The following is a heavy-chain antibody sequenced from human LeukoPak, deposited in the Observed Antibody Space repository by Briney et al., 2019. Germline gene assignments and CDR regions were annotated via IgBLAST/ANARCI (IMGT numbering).Heavy chain of an antibody. D-gene: IGHD3-22*01. CDR1: GGSISSSSYY. V-gene: IGHV4-39*07. CDR2: IYYRGST. Sequence: SETLSLTCTVSGGSISSSSYYWGWIRQPPGKGLEWIGSIYYRGSTYYNPSLKSRVTISLDTSKDQFSLKLSSVTAADTAVYYCARQRYYYDSSGLRLPPTFDYWGQGTLVTVSS. CDR3: ARQRYYYDSSGLRLPPTFDY. J-gene: IGHJ4*02.